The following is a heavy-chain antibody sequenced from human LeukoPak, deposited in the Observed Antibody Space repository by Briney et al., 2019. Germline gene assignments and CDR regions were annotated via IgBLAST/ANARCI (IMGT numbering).Heavy chain of an antibody. CDR1: GYTFTGYS. V-gene: IGHV1-2*06. J-gene: IGHJ4*02. Sequence: ASVKVPCKASGYTFTGYSMHWVPQAPGQGLEWMGRINPNSGGTNYAQKFQGRVTMTRDTSISTAYMELSRLRSDDTAVYYCARDLRQWLVNFDYWGRGTLVTVSS. CDR2: INPNSGGT. CDR3: ARDLRQWLVNFDY. D-gene: IGHD6-19*01.